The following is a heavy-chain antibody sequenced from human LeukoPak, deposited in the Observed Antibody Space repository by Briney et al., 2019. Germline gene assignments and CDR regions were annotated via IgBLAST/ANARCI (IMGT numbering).Heavy chain of an antibody. Sequence: ASVKVSCKASGYTFTSYYMHWVRQAPGQGLEWMGIINPSGCSTSYAQKFQGRVTMTRDTSMSTVYMELRSLRSEDTAVYYCARDKRIRSGWYPNQTYYFDYWGQGTLVTVSS. CDR3: ARDKRIRSGWYPNQTYYFDY. CDR2: INPSGCST. V-gene: IGHV1-46*01. D-gene: IGHD6-19*01. J-gene: IGHJ4*02. CDR1: GYTFTSYY.